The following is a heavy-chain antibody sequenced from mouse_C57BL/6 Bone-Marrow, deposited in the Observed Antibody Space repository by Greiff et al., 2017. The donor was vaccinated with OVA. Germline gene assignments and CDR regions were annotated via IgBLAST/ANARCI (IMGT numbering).Heavy chain of an antibody. V-gene: IGHV5-17*01. CDR1: GFTFSGYG. CDR3: ARPDWAWFAY. Sequence: EVQRVESGGGLVKPGGSLKLSCAASGFTFSGYGMHWVRQAPEKGLEWVAYISSGSSTIYYADTVKGRFTISRDNAKNTLFLQMTSLRSEDTAMYYCARPDWAWFAYWGQGTLVTVSA. J-gene: IGHJ3*01. D-gene: IGHD4-1*01. CDR2: ISSGSSTI.